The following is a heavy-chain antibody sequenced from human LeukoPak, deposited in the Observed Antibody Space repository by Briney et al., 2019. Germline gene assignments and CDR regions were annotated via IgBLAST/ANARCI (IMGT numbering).Heavy chain of an antibody. V-gene: IGHV1-24*01. CDR1: GYTLTELS. Sequence: ASAKVSCKVSGYTLTELSMHWVRQAPGKGVEWLGAFYPEGGATIYPQKFQGRVTMAEDTSTDTAYMELSSLRSEDTAVYYCAPAGKSRDFYYWGQGTLVTVSS. J-gene: IGHJ4*02. CDR2: FYPEGGAT. D-gene: IGHD6-13*01. CDR3: APAGKSRDFYY.